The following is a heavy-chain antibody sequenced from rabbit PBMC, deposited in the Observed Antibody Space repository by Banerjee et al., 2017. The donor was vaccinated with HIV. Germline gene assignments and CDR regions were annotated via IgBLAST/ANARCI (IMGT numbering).Heavy chain of an antibody. V-gene: IGHV1S40*01. D-gene: IGHD8-1*01. CDR3: ARSGTSDDTYFYL. CDR1: GFDLSSYYY. CDR2: IYTGDGNT. J-gene: IGHJ4*01. Sequence: QSLEESGGGLVKPEGSLTLTCKASGFDLSSYYYMCWVRQAPGKGLEWIACIYTGDGNTYYASWAKGRFTISKTSSTTVTLQMTSLTGADTATYFCARSGTSDDTYFYLWGPGTLVTVS.